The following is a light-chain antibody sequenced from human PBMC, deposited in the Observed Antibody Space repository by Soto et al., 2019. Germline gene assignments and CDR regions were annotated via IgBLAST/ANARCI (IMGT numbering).Light chain of an antibody. CDR3: QAWDSSTAEV. CDR1: KLGEKY. CDR2: QDN. V-gene: IGLV3-1*01. J-gene: IGLJ1*01. Sequence: SYELTQPPSVSVSPGQKVSITCSGDKLGEKYACWYQQKPGQSPVLVIYQDNKRPSGIPERFSGSNSENTATLTISGTQAMDEADYYCQAWDSSTAEVFGTGTKVTVL.